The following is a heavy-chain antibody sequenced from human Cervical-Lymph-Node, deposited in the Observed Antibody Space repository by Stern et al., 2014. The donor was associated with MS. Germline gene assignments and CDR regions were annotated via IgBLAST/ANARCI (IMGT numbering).Heavy chain of an antibody. Sequence: VQLLESGGGLVQPGGSLRLSCAASGFTFGNCAMSWIRQAPGKGLEWVAAISASGANTYHADSVKGRFTVSRDNSKNMVYLQINNLRAEDTAVYYCAKDAYGDYRFDYWGQGTLVTVSS. J-gene: IGHJ4*02. CDR1: GFTFGNCA. CDR3: AKDAYGDYRFDY. V-gene: IGHV3-23*01. CDR2: ISASGANT. D-gene: IGHD4-17*01.